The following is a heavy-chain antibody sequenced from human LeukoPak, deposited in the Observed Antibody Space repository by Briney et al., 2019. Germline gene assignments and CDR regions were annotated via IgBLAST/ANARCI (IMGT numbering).Heavy chain of an antibody. CDR1: GFTFSSYG. Sequence: GGSLRLSCAAAGFTFSSYGMHWVRQAPGKGLEWVAVIWYDGSNKYYADSVKGRFTISRDNSKNTLYLQMNSLRAEDTAVYYCAKERRPLGHRDPHDWGQGTLVTVSS. V-gene: IGHV3-33*06. CDR3: AKERRPLGHRDPHD. J-gene: IGHJ4*02. D-gene: IGHD3-10*01. CDR2: IWYDGSNK.